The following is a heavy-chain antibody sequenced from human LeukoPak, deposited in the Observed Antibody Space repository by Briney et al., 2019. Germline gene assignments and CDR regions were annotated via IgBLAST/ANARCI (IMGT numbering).Heavy chain of an antibody. J-gene: IGHJ3*02. CDR1: GYTFTSYD. CDR3: AREPPIYYDSSGYYYGRAFDI. V-gene: IGHV1-8*01. D-gene: IGHD3-22*01. CDR2: MNPNSGNT. Sequence: ASVKVSCKASGYTFTSYDINWVRQATGRGLEWMGWMNPNSGNTGYAQKFQGRVTMTRNTSISTAYMELSSLRSEDTAVYYCAREPPIYYDSSGYYYGRAFDIWGQGTMVTVSS.